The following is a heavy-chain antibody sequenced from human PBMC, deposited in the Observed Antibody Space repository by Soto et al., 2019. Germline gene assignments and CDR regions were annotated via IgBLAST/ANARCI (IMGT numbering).Heavy chain of an antibody. CDR2: IKSKTDGGTT. D-gene: IGHD6-13*01. CDR3: TTEVPGIAAAGTLLPPIDY. CDR1: GFTFSNAW. J-gene: IGHJ4*02. Sequence: GGSLRLSCAASGFTFSNAWMSWVRQAPGKGLEWVGRIKSKTDGGTTDYAAPVKGRFTISRDDSKNTLYLQMNSLKTEDTAVYYCTTEVPGIAAAGTLLPPIDYWGRGTLVTVSS. V-gene: IGHV3-15*01.